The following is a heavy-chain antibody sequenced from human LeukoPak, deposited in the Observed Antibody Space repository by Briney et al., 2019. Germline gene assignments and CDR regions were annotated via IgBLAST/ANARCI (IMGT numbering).Heavy chain of an antibody. D-gene: IGHD2-2*01. CDR1: GPTLSTYY. Sequence: SGGSLRLSCVMSGPTLSTYYMSWVRQAPGKGLEWVANIRQDGAVIYYVDSVKGRFTISRDNAKNSLYLQMSSLRAEDTGFYYCATTSDAPANVWGQGTLVTVSS. J-gene: IGHJ4*02. CDR3: ATTSDAPANV. CDR2: IRQDGAVI. V-gene: IGHV3-7*01.